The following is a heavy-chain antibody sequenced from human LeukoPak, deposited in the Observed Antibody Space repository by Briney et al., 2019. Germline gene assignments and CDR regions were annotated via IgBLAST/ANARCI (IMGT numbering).Heavy chain of an antibody. CDR1: GGSISSSSYY. CDR3: ARYVLSVAGTSL. CDR2: IYYSGST. D-gene: IGHD6-19*01. V-gene: IGHV4-39*01. J-gene: IGHJ4*02. Sequence: SETLSLTCTVSGGSISSSSYYWGWIRQPPGQGLEWIGTIYYSGSTYYNPSLKSRVTISVDTSKNRFSLKLSSVTAADTAVYYCARYVLSVAGTSLWGQGTLVTVSS.